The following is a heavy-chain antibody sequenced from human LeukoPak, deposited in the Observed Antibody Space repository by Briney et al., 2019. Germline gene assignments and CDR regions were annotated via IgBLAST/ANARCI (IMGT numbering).Heavy chain of an antibody. CDR3: ARGPYCSGGSCYHFDY. J-gene: IGHJ4*02. D-gene: IGHD2-15*01. CDR2: INPSGGST. V-gene: IGHV1-46*01. Sequence: ASVKVSCKASGYTFTSYCMHWVRQAPGQGLEWMGIINPSGGSTSYAQKFQGRVTMTRDTSTSTVYMELSSLRSEDTAVYYCARGPYCSGGSCYHFDYWGQGTLVTVSS. CDR1: GYTFTSYC.